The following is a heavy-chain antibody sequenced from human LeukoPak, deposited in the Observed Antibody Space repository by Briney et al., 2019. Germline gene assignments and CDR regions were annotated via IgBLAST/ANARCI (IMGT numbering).Heavy chain of an antibody. D-gene: IGHD2-21*02. J-gene: IGHJ4*02. V-gene: IGHV3-49*04. CDR2: IRSKAYGGTT. CDR1: GFTFGDYG. CDR3: SNSYCGGDCYSGGYFDY. Sequence: GGSLRLSCTGSGFTFGDYGMSWVRQAPGKGLEWVGFIRSKAYGGTTEYAASVKGRFTISRDDSKSIAYLQMNSLKTEDAAVYYCSNSYCGGDCYSGGYFDYWGQGTLVTVSS.